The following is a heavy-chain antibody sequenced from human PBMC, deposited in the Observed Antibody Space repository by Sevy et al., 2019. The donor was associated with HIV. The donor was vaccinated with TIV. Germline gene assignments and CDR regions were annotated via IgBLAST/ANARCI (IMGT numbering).Heavy chain of an antibody. V-gene: IGHV4-30-2*01. CDR2: MYHSGST. CDR1: SDSISSGGYS. J-gene: IGHJ4*02. Sequence: SETLSLTCAVSSDSISSGGYSWNWIRQPPGKGLEWIGYMYHSGSTYSNPSLQSRVTISVDRSKNQFSLKLTSVTAADTAVYYCARGDPSNTSDYGGQGTLVTVSS. CDR3: ARGDPSNTSDY.